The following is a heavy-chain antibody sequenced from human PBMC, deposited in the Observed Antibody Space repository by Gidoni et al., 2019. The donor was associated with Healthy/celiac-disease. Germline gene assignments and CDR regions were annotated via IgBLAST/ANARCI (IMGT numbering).Heavy chain of an antibody. CDR3: AGKSYSYGMDV. Sequence: EVQLVESGGGLVQPVSSLRLSCSASGFTFSSYSMTCVRQAPGKGLEWVSYISSSSSTIYYTDTVQGRFTIARAKAKNSLALQMKSLRAEDTAVYDCAGKSYSYGMDVWGQGTTVTVSS. J-gene: IGHJ6*02. V-gene: IGHV3-48*01. CDR1: GFTFSSYS. CDR2: ISSSSSTI.